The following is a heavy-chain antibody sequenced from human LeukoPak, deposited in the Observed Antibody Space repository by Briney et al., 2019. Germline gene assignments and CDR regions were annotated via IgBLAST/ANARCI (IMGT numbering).Heavy chain of an antibody. V-gene: IGHV3-21*04. CDR2: ITSSSSYI. CDR1: GFTFSSYT. Sequence: GGSLRLSCAASGFTFSSYTMNWVRQAPGKGLEWVSSITSSSSYIYYADSVKGRFTISRDNAKNSLYLQMSSLRAEDTAVYYCAQDLSYIGLDNWGQGTLVTVSS. J-gene: IGHJ4*02. D-gene: IGHD2-15*01. CDR3: AQDLSYIGLDN.